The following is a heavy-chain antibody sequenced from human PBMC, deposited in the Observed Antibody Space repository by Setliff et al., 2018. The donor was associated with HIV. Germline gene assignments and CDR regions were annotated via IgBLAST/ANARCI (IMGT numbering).Heavy chain of an antibody. V-gene: IGHV3-23*01. Sequence: GSLRLSCAASGFTFSSYAMTWVRQAPGKGLEWVSAISGIGGSTYYADSVKGRFIISRDNSKNTLYLQMNSLRAQDTAIYYCAKDPRGSMVRGLINYFDPWGQGTLVTVSS. CDR1: GFTFSSYA. CDR2: ISGIGGST. CDR3: AKDPRGSMVRGLINYFDP. D-gene: IGHD3-10*01. J-gene: IGHJ5*02.